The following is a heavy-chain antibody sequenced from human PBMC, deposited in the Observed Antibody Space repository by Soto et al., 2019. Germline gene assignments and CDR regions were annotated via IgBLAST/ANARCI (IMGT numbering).Heavy chain of an antibody. V-gene: IGHV3-53*01. CDR2: IYSGGST. CDR3: ARAHNWNDAYFDY. J-gene: IGHJ4*02. CDR1: AITVNTNY. Sequence: GSLRLSCAASAITVNTNYMSWVRQTPGKGLEWASIIYSGGSTYYAGSVEGRFTISRDNSKNTVYLQMNSLGAEDTAVYYCARAHNWNDAYFDYWGRGTLVTVSS. D-gene: IGHD1-1*01.